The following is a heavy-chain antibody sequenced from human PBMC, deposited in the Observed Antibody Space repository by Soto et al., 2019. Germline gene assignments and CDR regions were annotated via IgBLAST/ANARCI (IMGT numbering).Heavy chain of an antibody. CDR1: GFTVSSNY. D-gene: IGHD3-10*01. V-gene: IGHV3-66*01. J-gene: IGHJ4*02. CDR3: ARDLVYYGSGSYPVY. CDR2: IYSGGST. Sequence: PGGSLRLSCAASGFTVSSNYMSWVRQAPGKGLEWVSVIYSGGSTYYADSVKGRFTISRDNSKNTLYLQMNSLRAEDTAVYYCARDLVYYGSGSYPVYWGQGTLVTVSS.